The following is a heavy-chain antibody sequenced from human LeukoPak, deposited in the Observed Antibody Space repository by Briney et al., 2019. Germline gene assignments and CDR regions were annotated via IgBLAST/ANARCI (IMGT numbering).Heavy chain of an antibody. D-gene: IGHD4-17*01. CDR2: ISPEDSDT. J-gene: IGHJ4*02. Sequence: GESLKISCKGSGYRFTDYWIGWVRQMPGKGLEWMGIISPEDSDTRYSPSFQGQVTISADESISTAYLQWSSLKASDTALCYCARYRGDYVSLPSPFDYWGRGTLVTVSS. CDR3: ARYRGDYVSLPSPFDY. CDR1: GYRFTDYW. V-gene: IGHV5-51*01.